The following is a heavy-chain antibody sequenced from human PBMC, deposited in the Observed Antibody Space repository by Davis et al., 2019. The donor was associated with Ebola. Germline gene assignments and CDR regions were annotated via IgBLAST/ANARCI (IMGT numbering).Heavy chain of an antibody. V-gene: IGHV4-34*01. J-gene: IGHJ4*02. CDR1: GGSFSGYY. D-gene: IGHD6-19*01. Sequence: SETLSLTCAVYGGSFSGYYWSWIRQPPGKGLEWIGEINHSGGTNYSPSLKSRVTISVDTSKNQFSLKLSSVTAADTAVYYCARAQWLEGFDYWGQGTLVTVSS. CDR2: INHSGGT. CDR3: ARAQWLEGFDY.